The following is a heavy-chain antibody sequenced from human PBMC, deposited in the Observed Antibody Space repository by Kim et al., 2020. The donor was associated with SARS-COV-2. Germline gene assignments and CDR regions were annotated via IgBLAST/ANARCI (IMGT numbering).Heavy chain of an antibody. D-gene: IGHD2-21*02. CDR2: ISGSGGST. CDR1: GFTFSSYA. V-gene: IGHV3-23*01. CDR3: AKDPSYCGGDCIIYYFDY. Sequence: GGSLRLSCAASGFTFSSYAMSWVRQAPGKGLEWVSAISGSGGSTYYADSVKGRFTISRDNSKNTLYLQMNSLRAEDTAVYYCAKDPSYCGGDCIIYYFDYWGQGTLVTVSS. J-gene: IGHJ4*02.